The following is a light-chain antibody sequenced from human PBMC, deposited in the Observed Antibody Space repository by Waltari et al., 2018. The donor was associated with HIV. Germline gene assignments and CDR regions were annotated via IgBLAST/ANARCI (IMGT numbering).Light chain of an antibody. CDR2: DVK. V-gene: IGLV2-14*01. CDR3: SSSSSSGSVL. Sequence: QSALTQPVSVSGSPGVSITISCAGTITDIGLFNYVSWYRHQPDTPPQLVIYDVKSRPSGVSSRFSGSKSGNTASLTISGLQTDDEGHYYCSSSSSSGSVLFGGGTKVTV. J-gene: IGLJ3*02. CDR1: ITDIGLFNY.